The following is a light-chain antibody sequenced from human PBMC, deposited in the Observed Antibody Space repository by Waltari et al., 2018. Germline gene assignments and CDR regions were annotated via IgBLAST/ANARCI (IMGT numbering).Light chain of an antibody. V-gene: IGKV3-20*01. J-gene: IGKJ4*01. CDR1: PSVSSSY. Sequence: EIVLTQSPGTLSLSPGERATLSCRASPSVSSSYLAWHQQKPGQAPRLLIYGASSRATGIPDRFSGSGSGTDFTLTISRLEPEDFAVYYCQQYGSSPVFGGGTKVEIK. CDR3: QQYGSSPV. CDR2: GAS.